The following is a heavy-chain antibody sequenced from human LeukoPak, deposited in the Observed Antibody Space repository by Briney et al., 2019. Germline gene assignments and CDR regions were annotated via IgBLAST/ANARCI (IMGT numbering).Heavy chain of an antibody. CDR2: IRSKAYGGTT. D-gene: IGHD1-26*01. J-gene: IGHJ6*02. CDR3: TREAGIVGTYYYYGMDV. Sequence: GGSLRLSCTASGFTFGDYAMSWVRQAPGKGLEWVGFIRSKAYGGTTEYAASVKGRFTISRDDSKSIAYLQMNSLKTEDKAVYYCTREAGIVGTYYYYGMDVWGQGTTVTVSS. CDR1: GFTFGDYA. V-gene: IGHV3-49*04.